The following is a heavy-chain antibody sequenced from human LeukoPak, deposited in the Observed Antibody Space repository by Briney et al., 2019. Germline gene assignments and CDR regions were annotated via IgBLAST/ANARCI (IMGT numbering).Heavy chain of an antibody. CDR1: GYTFTSYD. J-gene: IGHJ6*02. V-gene: IGHV1-8*01. D-gene: IGHD2-15*01. CDR2: MNPNNGNT. Sequence: GASVKVSCKASGYTFTSYDISWVRQATGQGLEWMGWMNPNNGNTGYAQKFQGRVTMTRNTSTSTAYMELRSLRSEDTAVYYCARVCSGGSSKRHQYYYGMDVWGQGTTVTVSS. CDR3: ARVCSGGSSKRHQYYYGMDV.